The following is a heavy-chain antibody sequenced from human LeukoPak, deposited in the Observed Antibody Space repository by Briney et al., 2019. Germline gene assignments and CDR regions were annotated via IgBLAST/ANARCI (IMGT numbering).Heavy chain of an antibody. V-gene: IGHV3-33*01. J-gene: IGHJ6*03. Sequence: RSLRLSCAASGFTFSSYGMHWVRQAPGKGLEWVAVIWYDGSNKYYADSVKGRFTISRDNSKNTLYLQMNSLRAEDTAVYYCARRRRAGTTPYYYYYMDVWGKGTTVTVSS. CDR1: GFTFSSYG. CDR2: IWYDGSNK. D-gene: IGHD1-7*01. CDR3: ARRRRAGTTPYYYYYMDV.